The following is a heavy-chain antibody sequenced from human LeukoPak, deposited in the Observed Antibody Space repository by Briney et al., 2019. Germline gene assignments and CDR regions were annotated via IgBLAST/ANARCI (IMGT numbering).Heavy chain of an antibody. CDR3: ARDASYCSSTSCYSRDAFDI. CDR2: IYYTGST. J-gene: IGHJ3*02. CDR1: GGSIRSSSYY. V-gene: IGHV4-39*07. Sequence: SETLSLTCTVSGGSIRSSSYYWGWIRQPPGKGLEWIGSIYYTGSTYYNPSLKSRLTISIDTSKNQFSLKLSSVTAADTAVYYCARDASYCSSTSCYSRDAFDIWGQGTMVTVSS. D-gene: IGHD2-2*01.